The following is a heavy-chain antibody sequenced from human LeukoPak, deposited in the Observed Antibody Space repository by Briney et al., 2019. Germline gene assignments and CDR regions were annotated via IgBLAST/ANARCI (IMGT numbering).Heavy chain of an antibody. CDR2: IKQDGSEK. CDR3: AKGGYRFDP. Sequence: GGSLRLSCAASGFTFSSYWMSWVRQAPGKGLEWVANIKQDGSEKYYVDSVKGRFTISRDNSKNTLYLQMNSLRAEDTAVYYCAKGGYRFDPWGQGTLVTVSS. CDR1: GFTFSSYW. V-gene: IGHV3-7*01. J-gene: IGHJ5*02. D-gene: IGHD1-1*01.